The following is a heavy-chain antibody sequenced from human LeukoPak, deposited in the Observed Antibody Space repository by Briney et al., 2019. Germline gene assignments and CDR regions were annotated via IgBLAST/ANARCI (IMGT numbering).Heavy chain of an antibody. J-gene: IGHJ4*02. D-gene: IGHD3-10*01. CDR3: ARSPGDY. V-gene: IGHV4-59*01. CDR2: IYYSGST. CDR1: GGSISSYY. Sequence: SETLSLTCTVSGGSISSYYWSWIRQPPGKGLEWIGYIYYSGSTNYNPSLKSRVTISVDTSKNQFSLNLKSVTAADTAVYYCARSPGDYWGQGTLVTVSS.